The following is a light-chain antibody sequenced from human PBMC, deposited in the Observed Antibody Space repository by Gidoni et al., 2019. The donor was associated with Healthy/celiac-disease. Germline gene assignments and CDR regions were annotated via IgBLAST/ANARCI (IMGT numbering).Light chain of an antibody. J-gene: IGKJ3*01. CDR2: GAS. CDR1: QSVSSSY. CDR3: QQYGSSLPLT. Sequence: IVLTQSPGTLSSSPGERATLSCRASQSVSSSYLAWYQQKPGQAPRLLIYGASNRATGIPDRFSGSGSGTDFTLTISRLEPEDFAVYYCQQYGSSLPLTFGPGTKVDSK. V-gene: IGKV3-20*01.